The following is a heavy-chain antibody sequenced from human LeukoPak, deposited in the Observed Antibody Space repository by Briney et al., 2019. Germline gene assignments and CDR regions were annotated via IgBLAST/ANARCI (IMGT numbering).Heavy chain of an antibody. Sequence: SGALSLTCTVSGGSISSHYWTWIRQSPVKGLEGIGDISNSGSTSYNPSLKSRVTISIDTSKYQFSLKLSSATAADTAVYYCGRDALVGYFSYYYMDVWGKGTTVTVSS. CDR1: GGSISSHY. CDR3: GRDALVGYFSYYYMDV. CDR2: ISNSGST. V-gene: IGHV4-59*11. J-gene: IGHJ6*03.